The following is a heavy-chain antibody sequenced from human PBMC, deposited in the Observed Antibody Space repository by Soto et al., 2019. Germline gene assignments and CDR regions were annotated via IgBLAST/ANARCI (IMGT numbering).Heavy chain of an antibody. CDR1: GGSFTSLI. D-gene: IGHD2-15*01. J-gene: IGHJ6*02. V-gene: IGHV1-69*02. Sequence: QVQLVQSGAEVKKPGSSVKVSCKASGGSFTSLIITWVLQAPGQGLEWMGRIIPVLGVEYYAQKFHGRVTITADKSTTTAYMELTSLTSEDKAVYYGANSPKHGSATPSYYGMDVWGRGTTVTVSS. CDR2: IIPVLGVE. CDR3: ANSPKHGSATPSYYGMDV.